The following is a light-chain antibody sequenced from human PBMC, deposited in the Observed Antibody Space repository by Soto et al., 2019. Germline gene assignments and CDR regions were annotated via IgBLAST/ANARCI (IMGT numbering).Light chain of an antibody. V-gene: IGKV1-39*01. CDR1: QTISTY. CDR3: QQSYSTLPIT. J-gene: IGKJ5*01. CDR2: DAS. Sequence: DIQMTHSPSSLSASVGDRVTITCRASQTISTYLNWYQQKPGKAPRLLIYDASSLLSGVPSRFSGSGSGTDFTLTIASLQPEDFSTYYCQQSYSTLPITFGQGTRLEIK.